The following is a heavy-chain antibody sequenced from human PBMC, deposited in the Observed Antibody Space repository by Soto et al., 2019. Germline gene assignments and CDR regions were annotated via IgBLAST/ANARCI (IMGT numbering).Heavy chain of an antibody. CDR3: ARELVVPAATSHYYYGMDV. V-gene: IGHV1-69*01. Sequence: VKVSCKASGGTFSSYAISWVRQAPGQGLEWMGGIIPIFGTANYAQKFQGRVTITADESTSTAYMELSSLRSEDTAVYYCARELVVPAATSHYYYGMDVWGQGTTVTVSS. D-gene: IGHD2-2*01. CDR2: IIPIFGTA. J-gene: IGHJ6*02. CDR1: GGTFSSYA.